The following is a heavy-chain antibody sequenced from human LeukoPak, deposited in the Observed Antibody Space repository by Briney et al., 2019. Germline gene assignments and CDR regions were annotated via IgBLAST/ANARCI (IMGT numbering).Heavy chain of an antibody. V-gene: IGHV4-34*01. CDR3: AGVLATPGT. CDR1: GASFTSAY. Sequence: PSETLSLTCAITGASFTSAYWHWIRQPPGKGLEWIGEINHAGTTSYNPSLKSRVTISVDMSKNQFTLSLTSVTAADTAVYYCAGVLATPGTWGPETLVTVSS. D-gene: IGHD2-15*01. CDR2: INHAGTT. J-gene: IGHJ5*02.